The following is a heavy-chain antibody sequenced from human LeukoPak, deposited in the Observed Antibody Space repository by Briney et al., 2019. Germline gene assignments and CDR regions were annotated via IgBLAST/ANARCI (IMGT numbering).Heavy chain of an antibody. CDR1: GFTFSSYS. J-gene: IGHJ6*03. CDR2: ISSSSSYI. Sequence: NSGGSLRLSCAASGFTFSSYSMNWVRQAPGKGLEWVSSISSSSSYIYYADSVKGRFTISRDNAKNSLYLQMNSLRAEDTAVYYCARNLYYDFWSGYYTDYYMDVWGKGTTVTVSS. CDR3: ARNLYYDFWSGYYTDYYMDV. D-gene: IGHD3-3*01. V-gene: IGHV3-21*01.